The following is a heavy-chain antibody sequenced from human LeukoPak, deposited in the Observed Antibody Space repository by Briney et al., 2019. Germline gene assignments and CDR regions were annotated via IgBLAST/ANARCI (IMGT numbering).Heavy chain of an antibody. Sequence: TLSLTSTLSAGSPSRFYWSRVGRPPRPELGWRGYIYYSGSTNDNTSLKSRVTISVDTSKDQFSLKLSSVTAADTAVYYCARGSEGQQHLVPFDHWGQGTLVTVS. CDR2: IYYSGST. CDR1: AGSPSRFY. CDR3: ARGSEGQQHLVPFDH. V-gene: IGHV4-59*01. J-gene: IGHJ4*02. D-gene: IGHD6-13*01.